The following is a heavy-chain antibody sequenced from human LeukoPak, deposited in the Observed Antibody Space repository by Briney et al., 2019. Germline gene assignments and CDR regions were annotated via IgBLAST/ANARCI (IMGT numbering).Heavy chain of an antibody. D-gene: IGHD5-18*01. Sequence: PGGSLRLSCAGSGFSISNYGMNWVRQAPGKGLEWLSYIRSDSSTKYYADSVEGRFTISRDNSKNTVSLQMNSLRAEDTAVYYCARGFAPAYNFGVFDGWGQGTLVTVSS. CDR3: ARGFAPAYNFGVFDG. J-gene: IGHJ4*02. CDR1: GFSISNYG. CDR2: IRSDSSTK. V-gene: IGHV3-48*04.